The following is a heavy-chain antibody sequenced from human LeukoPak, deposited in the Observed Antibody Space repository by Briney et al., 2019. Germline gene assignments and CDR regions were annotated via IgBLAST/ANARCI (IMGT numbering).Heavy chain of an antibody. J-gene: IGHJ6*03. CDR2: INHSGST. V-gene: IGHV4-34*01. CDR3: ARASYSSSWRYYYYYYYMDV. D-gene: IGHD6-13*01. CDR1: GGSFSGYY. Sequence: SETLSLTCAVYGGSFSGYYWSWIRQPPGKGLEWIGEINHSGSTNYNPSLKSRVTISVDTSKNQFSLKLSSVTAADTAVYYCARASYSSSWRYYYYYYYMDVWGKGTTVTVSS.